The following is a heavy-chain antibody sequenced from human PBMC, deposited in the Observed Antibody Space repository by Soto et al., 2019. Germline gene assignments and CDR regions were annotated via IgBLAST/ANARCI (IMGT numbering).Heavy chain of an antibody. CDR3: AKDNYYDSSGYRTYYFDY. CDR2: ISGSGGST. Sequence: GGSLRLSCAASGLTFSSYAMSWVRQAPGKGLEWVSAISGSGGSTYYADSMKGRFTISRDNSKNTLYLQMNSLRAEDTAVYYCAKDNYYDSSGYRTYYFDYWGQGTLVTVSS. D-gene: IGHD3-22*01. CDR1: GLTFSSYA. V-gene: IGHV3-23*01. J-gene: IGHJ4*02.